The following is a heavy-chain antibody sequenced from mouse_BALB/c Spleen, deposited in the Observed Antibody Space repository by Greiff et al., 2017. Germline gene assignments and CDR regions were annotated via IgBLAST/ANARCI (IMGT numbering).Heavy chain of an antibody. CDR2: ISSGGGST. J-gene: IGHJ4*01. CDR3: ARQNYYCSSPFAMDY. Sequence: EVKLEESGGGLVKPGGSLKLSCAASGFAFSSYDMSWVRQTPEKRLEWVAYISSGGGSTYYPDTVKGRFTISRDNAKNTLYLQMSSLKSEDTAMYYCARQNYYCSSPFAMDYWGQGTSVTVSS. CDR1: GFAFSSYD. V-gene: IGHV5-12-1*01. D-gene: IGHD1-1*01.